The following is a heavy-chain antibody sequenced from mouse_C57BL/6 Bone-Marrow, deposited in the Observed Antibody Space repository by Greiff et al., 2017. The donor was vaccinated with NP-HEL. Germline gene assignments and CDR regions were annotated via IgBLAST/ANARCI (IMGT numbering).Heavy chain of an antibody. D-gene: IGHD2-14*01. Sequence: VQLQQSGAELVRPGASVKLSCTASGFNIKDDYMHWVKQRPEQGLEWIGWIDPENGDTEYASKFQGKATITADTSSNTAYLQLSSLTSEDTAVYYCTGGVPGFDYWGQGTTLTVSA. V-gene: IGHV14-4*01. CDR3: TGGVPGFDY. CDR2: IDPENGDT. J-gene: IGHJ2*01. CDR1: GFNIKDDY.